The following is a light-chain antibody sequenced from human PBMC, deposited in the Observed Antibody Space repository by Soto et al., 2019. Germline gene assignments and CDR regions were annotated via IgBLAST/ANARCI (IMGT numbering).Light chain of an antibody. CDR1: HSITSSY. J-gene: IGKJ2*01. CDR2: GAS. V-gene: IGKV3-20*01. Sequence: EFVLTQSPGTLSLSPGEGATLSCRASHSITSSYLAWYQQKPGQAPRLLIYGASRRATDIPDRFSGSGSGTDFTLTSSRLAPEDFAVYFCQLYDSSSYTFGQGTKVDIK. CDR3: QLYDSSSYT.